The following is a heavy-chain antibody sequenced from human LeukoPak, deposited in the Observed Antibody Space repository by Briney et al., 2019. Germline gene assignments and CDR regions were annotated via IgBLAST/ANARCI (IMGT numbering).Heavy chain of an antibody. J-gene: IGHJ6*03. Sequence: GGSLRLSCAASGFTFSSYGMHWVRQAPGKGLEWVAFIRYDGSNKHYADSVKGRFTISRDNSKNTLYLLMNSLRAEDTAVYYCARDAVGATGGDYYYYYYMDVWGKGTTVTISS. V-gene: IGHV3-30*02. CDR1: GFTFSSYG. CDR3: ARDAVGATGGDYYYYYYMDV. CDR2: IRYDGSNK. D-gene: IGHD1-26*01.